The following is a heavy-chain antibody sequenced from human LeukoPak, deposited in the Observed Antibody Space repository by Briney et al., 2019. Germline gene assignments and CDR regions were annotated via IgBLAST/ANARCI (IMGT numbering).Heavy chain of an antibody. CDR1: GFSFSDYG. CDR3: ATAGDFWSGYYPLSAPYFDY. J-gene: IGHJ4*02. D-gene: IGHD3-3*01. Sequence: PGGSLRLSCAASGFSFSDYGMSWVRQAPGKGLEWVSGISGSATSTYYADSVKGRFTISRDNSKKTLYLQMSSLRAEDTAVYYCATAGDFWSGYYPLSAPYFDYWGQGTLVTVSS. CDR2: ISGSATST. V-gene: IGHV3-23*01.